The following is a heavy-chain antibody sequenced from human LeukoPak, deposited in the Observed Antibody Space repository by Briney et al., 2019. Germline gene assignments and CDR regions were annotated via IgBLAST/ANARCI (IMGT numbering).Heavy chain of an antibody. D-gene: IGHD3-9*01. Sequence: GASVKVSCKAAGYTFTIYYMHWVRQAPGQGLEWMGIINPSGGSTSYAQKFQGRFTMTRDTSTSTVYMELSSLRSEDTAVYYCARDPSAAYYDILTGYDVGFFDYWGQGTLVTVSS. CDR1: GYTFTIYY. V-gene: IGHV1-46*01. J-gene: IGHJ4*02. CDR2: INPSGGST. CDR3: ARDPSAAYYDILTGYDVGFFDY.